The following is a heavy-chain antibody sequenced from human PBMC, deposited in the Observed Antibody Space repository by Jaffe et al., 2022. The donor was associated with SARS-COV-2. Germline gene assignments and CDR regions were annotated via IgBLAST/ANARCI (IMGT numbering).Heavy chain of an antibody. Sequence: QITLKESGPTVVKPTQTLTLTCTFSGFSLTTSGVGVGWIRQPPGKALEWLALIYWDDDKRYSPSLKSRLTITKDTSKNQVVLTMTNMYPVDTATYYCTHNVYQMRPFDYWGQGILVTVSS. CDR2: IYWDDDK. V-gene: IGHV2-5*02. J-gene: IGHJ4*02. D-gene: IGHD2-2*01. CDR1: GFSLTTSGVG. CDR3: THNVYQMRPFDY.